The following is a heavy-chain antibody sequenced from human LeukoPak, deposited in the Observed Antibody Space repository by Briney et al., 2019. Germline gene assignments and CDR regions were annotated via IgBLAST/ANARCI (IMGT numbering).Heavy chain of an antibody. Sequence: GASVKVSCKASGYTFTGYYMHWVRQAPGQGLEWMGWINPNSGGTNDAQKFQGRVTMTRDTSISTAYMQLSRLRSDDPAVYYCGRVGQGTAYWGQGTLVTVSS. CDR2: INPNSGGT. J-gene: IGHJ4*02. CDR1: GYTFTGYY. CDR3: GRVGQGTAY. D-gene: IGHD1-7*01. V-gene: IGHV1-2*02.